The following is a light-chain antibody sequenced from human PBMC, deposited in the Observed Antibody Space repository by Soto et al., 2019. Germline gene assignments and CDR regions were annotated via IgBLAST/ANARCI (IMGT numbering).Light chain of an antibody. J-gene: IGKJ1*01. Sequence: EIVLTQSPGARSLSPGERATLSCGASQSVSSSYLAWYQQKPGQAPRLLIYGASTRATGIPDRFSGSGSGTDFPLTISRLEPADCAVYYCQQYGSTPRTFGQGTKVEIK. V-gene: IGKV3-20*01. CDR3: QQYGSTPRT. CDR2: GAS. CDR1: QSVSSSY.